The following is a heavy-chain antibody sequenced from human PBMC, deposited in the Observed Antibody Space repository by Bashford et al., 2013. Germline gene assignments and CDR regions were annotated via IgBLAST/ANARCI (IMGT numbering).Heavy chain of an antibody. J-gene: IGHJ5*02. Sequence: SETLSLTCTVSGGSVNFFYWSWIRQPPERDWSGLAYLSRGGHQLQPSLKSRVTLSLDTSKNQVSLQLSSVTAADTAVYYCARDRLSYYDFWSGYLHWFDPWGQGTLVTVSS. CDR1: GGSVNFFY. V-gene: IGHV4-4*07. CDR2: LSRGGH. D-gene: IGHD3-3*01. CDR3: ARDRLSYYDFWSGYLHWFDP.